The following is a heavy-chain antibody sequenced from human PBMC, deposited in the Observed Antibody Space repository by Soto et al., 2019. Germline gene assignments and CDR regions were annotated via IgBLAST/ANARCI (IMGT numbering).Heavy chain of an antibody. CDR1: GYTFTSYG. CDR3: ARDCRRYFDWLLTADAFDI. J-gene: IGHJ3*02. V-gene: IGHV1-18*01. D-gene: IGHD3-9*01. CDR2: ISAYNGNT. Sequence: ASVKVSCKASGYTFTSYGISWVRQAPGQGLEWMGWISAYNGNTNYAQKLQGRVTMTTDTSTSTAYMELRSLRSDDTAVYYCARDCRRYFDWLLTADAFDIWGQGTMVTVSS.